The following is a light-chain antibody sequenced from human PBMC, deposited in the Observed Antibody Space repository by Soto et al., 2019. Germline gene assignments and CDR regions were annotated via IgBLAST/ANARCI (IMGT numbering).Light chain of an antibody. J-gene: IGKJ1*01. CDR3: QQYNSWPRT. V-gene: IGKV3-15*01. CDR1: QGIKNY. CDR2: GAS. Sequence: IVTTQARVTLSVSPGERATLSCRASQGIKNYLAWFQQKPGQAPRLLVYGASTRATTIPARFSGSGSGTEFTLSISSLQSEDFAVYYCQQYNSWPRTFGQGTKVDIK.